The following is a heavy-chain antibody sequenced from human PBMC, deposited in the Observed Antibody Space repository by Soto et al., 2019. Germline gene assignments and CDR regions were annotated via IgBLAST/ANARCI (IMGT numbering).Heavy chain of an antibody. CDR1: GVTFSSYA. J-gene: IGHJ4*02. D-gene: IGHD3-9*01. V-gene: IGHV3-23*01. CDR3: AKAWDDILTGYDY. CDR2: ISGSGGST. Sequence: GGSLRLSCAASGVTFSSYAMSWVRQAPGKGLEWVSGISGSGGSTYYADSVKGRFTISRDNSKNTLYLQMNSLRADDTAVYYCAKAWDDILTGYDYWGQGALVTVSS.